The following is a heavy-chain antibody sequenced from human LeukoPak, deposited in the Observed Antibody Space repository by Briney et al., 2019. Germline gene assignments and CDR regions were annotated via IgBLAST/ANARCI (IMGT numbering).Heavy chain of an antibody. J-gene: IGHJ4*02. D-gene: IGHD6-13*01. V-gene: IGHV3-11*04. CDR3: ARLHSSSWYYFDY. CDR2: ISSSGSTI. Sequence: PGGSLRLSCAASGFTFSDYYMSWIRQAPGKGLEWVSHISSSGSTIYYADSVKGRFTISRDNAKNSLYLQMNSLRAEDTAVYYCARLHSSSWYYFDYWGQGTLVTVSS. CDR1: GFTFSDYY.